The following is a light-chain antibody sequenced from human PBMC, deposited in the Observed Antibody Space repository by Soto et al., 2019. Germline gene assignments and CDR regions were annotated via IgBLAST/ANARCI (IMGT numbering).Light chain of an antibody. CDR2: DAS. J-gene: IGKJ5*01. V-gene: IGKV1-5*01. CDR3: QQSYSTPIT. Sequence: DIQKTQCASILSASVGDRVTITCRASQSISSWLAWYQQKPAKAPKLLIYDASSLESGVPSRFSGSGSGTEFTLTIISLQPDDFATDYCQQSYSTPITFGQGTRLEI. CDR1: QSISSW.